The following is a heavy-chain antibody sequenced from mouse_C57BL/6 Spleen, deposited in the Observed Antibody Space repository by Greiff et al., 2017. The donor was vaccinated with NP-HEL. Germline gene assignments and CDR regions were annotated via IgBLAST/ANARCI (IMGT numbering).Heavy chain of an antibody. D-gene: IGHD1-3*01. Sequence: QVHVKQPGTELVKPGASVKLSCKASGYTFTSYWMHWVKQRPGQGLEWIGNINPRNGGTNYNEKFKSKATLTVDKSSSTAYMQLSSLTSEDSAVYYCARKLYYAMDYWGQGTSVTVSS. V-gene: IGHV1-53*01. J-gene: IGHJ4*01. CDR2: INPRNGGT. CDR1: GYTFTSYW. CDR3: ARKLYYAMDY.